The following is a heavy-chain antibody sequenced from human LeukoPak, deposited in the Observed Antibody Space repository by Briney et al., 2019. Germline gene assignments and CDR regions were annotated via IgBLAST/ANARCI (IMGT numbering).Heavy chain of an antibody. Sequence: GASVKVSCKASGGTFSSYAISWVRQAPGQGPEWMGGIIPIFGTANYAQKFQGRVTITADESTSTAYMELSRLRSDDTAVYHCARGFDWLEYYFDYWGQGTLVTVSS. CDR1: GGTFSSYA. CDR2: IIPIFGTA. D-gene: IGHD3-9*01. V-gene: IGHV1-69*13. CDR3: ARGFDWLEYYFDY. J-gene: IGHJ4*02.